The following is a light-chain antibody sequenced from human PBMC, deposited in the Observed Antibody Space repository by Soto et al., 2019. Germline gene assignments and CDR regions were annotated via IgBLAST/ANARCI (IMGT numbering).Light chain of an antibody. Sequence: EIVLTQSPGTLSLSPGERATLSCRASQSISSTSLAWYQQKPGQAPRLLIHSASSRASGIPARFSGSGSGTDFSLIISRLEPEDFAVYYCQQYDGSLLTFGPGTKVDIK. CDR2: SAS. CDR1: QSISSTS. V-gene: IGKV3-20*01. J-gene: IGKJ3*01. CDR3: QQYDGSLLT.